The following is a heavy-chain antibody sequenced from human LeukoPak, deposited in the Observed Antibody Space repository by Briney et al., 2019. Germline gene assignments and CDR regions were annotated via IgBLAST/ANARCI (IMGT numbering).Heavy chain of an antibody. D-gene: IGHD5-18*01. CDR2: IRSKGYGGTT. CDR1: GFTFGDHA. Sequence: GGSLRLSCTASGFTFGDHAMSWVRQAPGKGLEWVGFIRSKGYGGTTEYAASVKGRSTISRDDSKGIAYLQMNSLKIGDTAVYYCTRGPTQQWLYYGMDVWGQGTTVIVSS. J-gene: IGHJ6*02. CDR3: TRGPTQQWLYYGMDV. V-gene: IGHV3-49*04.